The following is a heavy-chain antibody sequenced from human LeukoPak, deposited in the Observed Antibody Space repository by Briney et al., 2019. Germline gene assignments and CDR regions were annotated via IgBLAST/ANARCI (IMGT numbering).Heavy chain of an antibody. CDR3: ASGEGSSRAFYYYMAV. Sequence: ASVKVSCKASGSTFTSYAMNWVRQAPGQGLEWMGWINTNNGNPTYAQDFTGRFVFSLDTSVSTAYLQISSLKAEDTAVYYCASGEGSSRAFYYYMAVWGKGTTVTVPS. CDR1: GSTFTSYA. V-gene: IGHV7-4-1*02. CDR2: INTNNGNP. D-gene: IGHD6-13*01. J-gene: IGHJ6*03.